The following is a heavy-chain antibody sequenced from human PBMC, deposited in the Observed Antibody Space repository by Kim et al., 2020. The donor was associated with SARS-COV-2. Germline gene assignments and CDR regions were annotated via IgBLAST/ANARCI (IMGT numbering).Heavy chain of an antibody. V-gene: IGHV3-9*01. CDR2: ISWNSGSI. Sequence: GGSLRRSCAASGFTFGDYAMHWVRQAPGKGLEWVSGISWNSGSIGYADSVKGRFTISRDNAKNSLYLQMNSLRAEDTALYYCAKGHYDILTGYFLDYYYYGMDVWGQGTTVTVSS. D-gene: IGHD3-9*01. J-gene: IGHJ6*02. CDR3: AKGHYDILTGYFLDYYYYGMDV. CDR1: GFTFGDYA.